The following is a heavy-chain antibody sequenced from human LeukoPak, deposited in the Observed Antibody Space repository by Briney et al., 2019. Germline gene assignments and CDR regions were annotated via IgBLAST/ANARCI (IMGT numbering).Heavy chain of an antibody. CDR2: IYYSGST. CDR1: GVXISSYS. Sequence: PSETLSLTCTVSGVXISSYSWSWVRQPPGKGPEWIGYIYYSGSTNYNPSLKSRVTISVDTSKNQFSLKLSPVTAADTAVYYCARDGTIAAAGLDYWGQGTLVTVSS. J-gene: IGHJ4*02. D-gene: IGHD6-13*01. V-gene: IGHV4-59*01. CDR3: ARDGTIAAAGLDY.